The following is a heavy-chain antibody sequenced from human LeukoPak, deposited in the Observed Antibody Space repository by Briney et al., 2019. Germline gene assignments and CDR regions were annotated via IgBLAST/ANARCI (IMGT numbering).Heavy chain of an antibody. V-gene: IGHV4-59*12. CDR1: GGSISSYY. J-gene: IGHJ3*02. CDR3: AREDSYRAFDI. CDR2: IYHSGST. D-gene: IGHD5-18*01. Sequence: SETLSLTCTVSGGSISSYYRSWIRQPPGKGLEWIGYIYHSGSTYYNPSLKSRVTISVDRSKNQFSLKLSSVTAADTAVYYCAREDSYRAFDIWGQGTMVTVSS.